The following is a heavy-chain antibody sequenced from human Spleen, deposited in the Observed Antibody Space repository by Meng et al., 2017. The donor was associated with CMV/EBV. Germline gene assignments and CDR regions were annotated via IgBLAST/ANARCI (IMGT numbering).Heavy chain of an antibody. CDR1: GYTFTGYY. J-gene: IGHJ5*02. V-gene: IGHV1-2*02. CDR2: INPNSGGT. CDR3: ARHCSSTSCSKSFDP. Sequence: ASVKVSCKASGYTFTGYYMHWVRQAPGQGLEWIGWINPNSGGTNYAQKFQGRVTITRNTSISTAYMELSSLRSEDTAVYYCARHCSSTSCSKSFDPWGQGTLVTVSS. D-gene: IGHD2-2*01.